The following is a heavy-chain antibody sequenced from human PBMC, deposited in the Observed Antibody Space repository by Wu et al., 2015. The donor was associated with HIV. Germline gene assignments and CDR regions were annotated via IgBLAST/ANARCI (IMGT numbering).Heavy chain of an antibody. CDR3: ARGQGGYFDTRGYYYAGVSWFDP. D-gene: IGHD3-22*01. Sequence: QVQLVQSGAEVKKPGASVKVSCKASGYTFKNFYIHWVRQAPGQRLEWLAWINPNSGDTNSAQKFQGRVTLTSDTSISTTYMELSGLRSDDTAVYYCARGQGGYFDTRGYYYAGVSWFDPWGQGTLVTVSS. CDR1: GYTFKNFY. CDR2: INPNSGDT. J-gene: IGHJ5*02. V-gene: IGHV1-2*02.